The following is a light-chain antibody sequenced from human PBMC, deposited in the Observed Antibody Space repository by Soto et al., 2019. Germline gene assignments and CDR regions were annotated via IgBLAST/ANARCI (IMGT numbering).Light chain of an antibody. CDR3: NSYTTLSNRV. V-gene: IGLV2-14*01. J-gene: IGLJ1*01. CDR1: STDIGAYNY. CDR2: EVT. Sequence: QSVLTQPASVSGSPGQSITISCTGTSTDIGAYNYVSRYQQHPGKAPKLLIYEVTNRPSGVSNRFSGSKSGNTASLTISGLQAEDEANYYCNSYTTLSNRVFGTGTKVTVL.